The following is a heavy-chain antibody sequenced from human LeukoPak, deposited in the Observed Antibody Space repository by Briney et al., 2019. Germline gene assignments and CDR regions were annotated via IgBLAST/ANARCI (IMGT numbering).Heavy chain of an antibody. D-gene: IGHD3-3*02. V-gene: IGHV3-64*01. CDR2: ISYNGDGT. J-gene: IGHJ6*03. Sequence: PGGSLRLSRAASGFSFSKFAMHWVRQAPGRGLESVSGISYNGDGTYYANSVKGRFTISRDNSKKTLYLQVGSLRVEDMGVYYCARGHFWSGYTYQDYFYYMDVWGKGTAVTVSS. CDR1: GFSFSKFA. CDR3: ARGHFWSGYTYQDYFYYMDV.